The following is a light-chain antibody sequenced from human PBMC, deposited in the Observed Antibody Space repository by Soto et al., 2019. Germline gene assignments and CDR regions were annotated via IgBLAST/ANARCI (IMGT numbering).Light chain of an antibody. CDR3: QQSYSTPHT. V-gene: IGKV1-39*01. Sequence: DIQKTQSPSSLSASVGDGVTVTCRASQTIKKYLNWYQQKAGEAPKVLISGASSLESGVPSRFSGSGSGTDFTLTISNLQPEDFATYYCQQSYSTPHTFGQGTKV. CDR2: GAS. J-gene: IGKJ1*01. CDR1: QTIKKY.